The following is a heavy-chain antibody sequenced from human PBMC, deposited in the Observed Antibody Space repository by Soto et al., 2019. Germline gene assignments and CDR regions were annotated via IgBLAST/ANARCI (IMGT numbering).Heavy chain of an antibody. D-gene: IGHD6-13*01. CDR1: GGSISTYY. Sequence: SETLSLTFTFSGGSISTYYWSWIRQPAGKGLEWIGRVYTSGGTNYNPSLKSRVTMSRDTSKKQFFLSLSSVTAADTAVYYCARGAAAGVDYGMGLGGQGTTVTVSS. V-gene: IGHV4-4*07. J-gene: IGHJ6*02. CDR2: VYTSGGT. CDR3: ARGAAAGVDYGMGL.